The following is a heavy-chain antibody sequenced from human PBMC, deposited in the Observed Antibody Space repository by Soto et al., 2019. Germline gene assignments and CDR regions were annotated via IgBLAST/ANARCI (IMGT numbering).Heavy chain of an antibody. CDR1: GYTFFTYD. V-gene: IGHV1-18*01. Sequence: QVHLVQSGVEVKTPGASVKVSCQASGYTFFTYDISWVRQAPGQGLEWMGWISTYSGDTKYAQKFQGRVTMTTDTFTTPAFLELRCLRSDDTAVYYCAIHHGPTTSENWFDPWGQGTLVTVSS. D-gene: IGHD5-12*01. J-gene: IGHJ5*02. CDR2: ISTYSGDT. CDR3: AIHHGPTTSENWFDP.